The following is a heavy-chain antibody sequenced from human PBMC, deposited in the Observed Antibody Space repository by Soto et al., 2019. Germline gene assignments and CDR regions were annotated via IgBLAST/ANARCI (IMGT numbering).Heavy chain of an antibody. D-gene: IGHD5-18*01. CDR1: GGSIRSNNW. CDR3: ARDPANTAIVRHFDC. V-gene: IGHV4-4*02. CDR2: IYHSGST. J-gene: IGHJ4*02. Sequence: SETLSLTCAVSGGSIRSNNWWNWVRQPPGKGLEWIGEIYHSGSTNYNSSLKSRVTISVDKSKNQFSLKLSSVTAADTAVYYCARDPANTAIVRHFDCWGQGALVT.